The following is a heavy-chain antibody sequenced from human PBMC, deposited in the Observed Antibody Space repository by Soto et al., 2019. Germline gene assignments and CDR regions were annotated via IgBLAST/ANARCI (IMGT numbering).Heavy chain of an antibody. Sequence: EVQLVESGGGLVQPGGSLRLSCAASRFTLSGRSMHWVRQAPGKGLVWVSGIDNAGTDSTYADSVKGRFTSSRDNAKNMLYLQMNSLRVADTAVYYCARGWFGPDVWGKGTTVTVSS. CDR3: ARGWFGPDV. CDR2: IDNAGTDS. CDR1: RFTLSGRS. J-gene: IGHJ6*04. V-gene: IGHV3-74*01. D-gene: IGHD3-10*01.